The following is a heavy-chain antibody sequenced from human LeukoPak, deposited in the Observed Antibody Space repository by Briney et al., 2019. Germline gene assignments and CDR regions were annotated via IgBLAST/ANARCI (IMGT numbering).Heavy chain of an antibody. CDR3: AGSDYGDYSGFDP. V-gene: IGHV1-2*02. CDR2: INPNSGGT. D-gene: IGHD4-17*01. CDR1: GYTFTGYY. J-gene: IGHJ5*02. Sequence: GASVKVSCKASGYTFTGYYMHWVRQAPGQGLEWMGWINPNSGGTNYAQKFQGRVAMTRDTSISTAYMELSGLRSDDTAVYYCAGSDYGDYSGFDPWGQGTLVTVSS.